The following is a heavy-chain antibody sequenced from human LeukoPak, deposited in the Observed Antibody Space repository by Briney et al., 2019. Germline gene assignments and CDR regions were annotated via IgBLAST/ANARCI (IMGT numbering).Heavy chain of an antibody. CDR3: AKDPLAAAPHWFDP. CDR2: ISDSGSST. D-gene: IGHD6-13*01. CDR1: GFTFSSYA. V-gene: IGHV3-23*01. Sequence: GGSLRLSCTASGFTFSSYAMSWVRQAPGKGLEWVSAISDSGSSTYYSDSVKGRFTISRDNSKNTLSLRMNSLRAEDTAVYYCAKDPLAAAPHWFDPWGQGTLVTVSS. J-gene: IGHJ5*02.